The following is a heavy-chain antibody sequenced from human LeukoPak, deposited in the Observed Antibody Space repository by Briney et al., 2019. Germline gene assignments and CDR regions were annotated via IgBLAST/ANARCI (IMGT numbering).Heavy chain of an antibody. CDR1: GFTFSSYA. D-gene: IGHD5-12*01. J-gene: IGHJ4*02. Sequence: GRSLRLSCAASGFTFSSYAMHWVRQAPGKGLEWVAVISYDGSNKYYADSVKGRFTISRDNSKNTLYLQTNSLRAEDTAVYYCARDLGSEFDYWGQGTLVTVSS. CDR3: ARDLGSEFDY. V-gene: IGHV3-30-3*01. CDR2: ISYDGSNK.